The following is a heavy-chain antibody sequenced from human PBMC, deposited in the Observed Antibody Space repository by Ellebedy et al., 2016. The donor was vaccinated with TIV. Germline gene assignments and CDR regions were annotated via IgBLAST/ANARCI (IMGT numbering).Heavy chain of an antibody. CDR1: GFTFSSYW. Sequence: LSLTCAASGFTFSSYWMSWVRQAPGKGLEWVANIKQDGSEKYYVDSVKGRFTISRDNAKNSLYLQMNSLRAEDTAVYYCARDALSSGYDAFDIWGQGTMVTVSS. CDR2: IKQDGSEK. CDR3: ARDALSSGYDAFDI. J-gene: IGHJ3*02. D-gene: IGHD3-10*01. V-gene: IGHV3-7*01.